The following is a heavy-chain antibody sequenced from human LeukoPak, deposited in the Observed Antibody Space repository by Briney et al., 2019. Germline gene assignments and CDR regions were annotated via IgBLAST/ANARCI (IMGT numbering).Heavy chain of an antibody. J-gene: IGHJ6*02. Sequence: ASVKVSCKASGYTFTGYYMHWVRQAPGQGLEWMGWINPNSGGTNYAQKFQGRVTMTRDTSISTAYMELSRLRSDDTAVCYCARVTDDYGDYYYGMDVWGQGTTVTVSS. CDR3: ARVTDDYGDYYYGMDV. CDR1: GYTFTGYY. V-gene: IGHV1-2*02. D-gene: IGHD4-17*01. CDR2: INPNSGGT.